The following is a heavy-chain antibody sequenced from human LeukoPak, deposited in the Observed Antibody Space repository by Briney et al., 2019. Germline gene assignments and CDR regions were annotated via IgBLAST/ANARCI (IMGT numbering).Heavy chain of an antibody. D-gene: IGHD2-21*02. CDR2: IFYSGST. Sequence: SETLSLTCTVSGGSISSYYWSWIRQPPGKGLEWIGYIFYSGSTNYNPSLKSRVTISVDTSKNLFSLKLSSVTAADTALYYCTKDITAGGADVWGQGTTVTVSS. J-gene: IGHJ6*02. CDR3: TKDITAGGADV. CDR1: GGSISSYY. V-gene: IGHV4-59*12.